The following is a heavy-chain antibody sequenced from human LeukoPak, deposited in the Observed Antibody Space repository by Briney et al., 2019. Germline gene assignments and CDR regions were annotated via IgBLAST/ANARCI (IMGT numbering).Heavy chain of an antibody. Sequence: SETLSLTCTVSGGSVSSGSYYWSWIRPPPGKGLEWIGYIYYSGSTNYNPSLKSRVTISVDTSKNQFSLKLSSVTAADTAVYYCARAGTGVQGVITVWGQGTLVTASS. J-gene: IGHJ4*02. CDR2: IYYSGST. D-gene: IGHD3-10*01. V-gene: IGHV4-61*01. CDR3: ARAGTGVQGVITV. CDR1: GGSVSSGSYY.